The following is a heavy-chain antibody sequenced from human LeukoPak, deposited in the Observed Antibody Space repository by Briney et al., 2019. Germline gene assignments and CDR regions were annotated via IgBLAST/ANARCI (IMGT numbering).Heavy chain of an antibody. Sequence: ASVKASCKASGYTFTSYGIIWVREAPGQGLEWMGWISAYNGNTNYAQKLQGRVTMTTDTSTSTAYMELRSLRSDDTAVYYCERDERWELTLFDYWGQGTLVTVSS. J-gene: IGHJ4*02. CDR1: GYTFTSYG. CDR3: ERDERWELTLFDY. D-gene: IGHD1-26*01. V-gene: IGHV1-18*01. CDR2: ISAYNGNT.